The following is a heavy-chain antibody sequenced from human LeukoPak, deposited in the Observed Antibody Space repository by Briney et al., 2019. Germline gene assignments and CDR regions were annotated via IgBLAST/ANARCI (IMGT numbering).Heavy chain of an antibody. CDR2: IYSSGSS. D-gene: IGHD3-3*01. CDR3: ARDRLEWLSYIYYYSLGV. CDR1: GGSISNYY. J-gene: IGHJ6*02. V-gene: IGHV4-4*07. Sequence: SETLSLTCTVSGGSISNYYWNWIRQPAGKGLEWIGRIYSSGSSKYNPSLKSRVTMSVDMSKNQFSLNLSSVTAADTAVYYCARDRLEWLSYIYYYSLGVWGQGTTVTVSS.